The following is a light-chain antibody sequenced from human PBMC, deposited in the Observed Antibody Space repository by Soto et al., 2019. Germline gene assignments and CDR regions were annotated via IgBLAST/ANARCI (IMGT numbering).Light chain of an antibody. CDR2: GAS. V-gene: IGKV3-20*01. J-gene: IGKJ1*01. Sequence: EIVLTQSPGTLSLSPGERATLSCWVSQNVLSNYLAWYQQKPGQAPRLLIYGASTRATGIPDRFGGSGSGTDFTLTISRLEPEDFAVYYCQQYSFLPRTFGQGTKVDIK. CDR3: QQYSFLPRT. CDR1: QNVLSNY.